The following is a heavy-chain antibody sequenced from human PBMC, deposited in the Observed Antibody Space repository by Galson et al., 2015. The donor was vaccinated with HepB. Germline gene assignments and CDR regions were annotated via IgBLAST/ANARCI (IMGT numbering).Heavy chain of an antibody. D-gene: IGHD6-13*01. J-gene: IGHJ6*02. CDR2: IRSKANSYAT. CDR1: GFTFSGSA. V-gene: IGHV3-73*01. CDR3: TGRYISSWSDV. Sequence: SLRLSCAASGFTFSGSAMHWVRQASGKGPEWVGRIRSKANSYATVYTASVKGRFTISRDDSKNTAYLQMSSLKTEDTAVYYCTGRYISSWSDVWGQGTTVSVSS.